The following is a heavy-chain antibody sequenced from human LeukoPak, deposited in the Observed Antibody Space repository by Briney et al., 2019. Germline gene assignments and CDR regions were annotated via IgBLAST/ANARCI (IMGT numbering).Heavy chain of an antibody. D-gene: IGHD2-2*01. CDR3: ASIDIVVVPALAEYFQH. Sequence: GGSLRLSCAASGFTFSSYSMNWVRQAPGKGLEWVSSISSSSSYIYYADSVKGRFTISRDNAKNSLYLQMNSLRAEDTAVYYCASIDIVVVPALAEYFQHWGQGTLVTVSS. CDR1: GFTFSSYS. J-gene: IGHJ1*01. V-gene: IGHV3-21*01. CDR2: ISSSSSYI.